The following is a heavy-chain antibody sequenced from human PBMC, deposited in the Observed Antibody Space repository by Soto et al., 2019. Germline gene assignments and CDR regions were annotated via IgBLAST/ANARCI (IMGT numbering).Heavy chain of an antibody. CDR2: INQDGSRK. Sequence: EVQLVESGGGLVQPGGSLRLSCAGSGFSISNYWISWVRQAPGKGLEWVANINQDGSRKYYVDSVKGRFTISRDTAKNSVFLQMNSLRAEDTALYYCAREIGGQGSYWGQGTLVTVSS. V-gene: IGHV3-7*01. D-gene: IGHD3-16*01. CDR1: GFSISNYW. CDR3: AREIGGQGSY. J-gene: IGHJ4*02.